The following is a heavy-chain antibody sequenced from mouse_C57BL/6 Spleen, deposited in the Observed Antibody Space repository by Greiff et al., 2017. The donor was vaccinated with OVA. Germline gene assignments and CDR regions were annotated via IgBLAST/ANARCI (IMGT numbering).Heavy chain of an antibody. V-gene: IGHV7-3*01. J-gene: IGHJ3*01. CDR1: GFTFTDYY. CDR2: IRNKANGYTT. Sequence: EVKLVESGGGLVQPGGSLSLSCAASGFTFTDYYMSWVRQPPGKALEWLGFIRNKANGYTTEYSASVKGRFTISRDNSQSILYLQMNALRAEDSATYYCARSGSWFAYWGQGTLVTVSA. CDR3: ARSGSWFAY.